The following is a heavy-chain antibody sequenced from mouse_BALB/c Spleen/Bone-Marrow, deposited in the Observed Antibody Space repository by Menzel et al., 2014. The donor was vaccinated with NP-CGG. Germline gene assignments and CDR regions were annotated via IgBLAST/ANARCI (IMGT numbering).Heavy chain of an antibody. J-gene: IGHJ2*01. CDR2: IRNKANGYTT. CDR3: ARDKGRVFFDY. Sequence: EVKLMESGGGLVQPGGSLRLSCATSGFTFTDYYMNWVRQPPGKALEWLGFIRNKANGYTTEYSASVKGRFTISRDNSQNILYLQMNTLRAEDSATYYWARDKGRVFFDYWGQGTTLTVSS. V-gene: IGHV7-3*02. CDR1: GFTFTDYY.